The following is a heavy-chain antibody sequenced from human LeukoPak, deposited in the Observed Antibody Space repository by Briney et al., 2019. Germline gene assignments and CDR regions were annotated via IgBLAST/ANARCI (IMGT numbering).Heavy chain of an antibody. D-gene: IGHD3-22*01. CDR1: GFTFSNHG. Sequence: PGRSLRLSCAASGFTFSNHGMHWVRQAPGKGLEWVAIIWYDGSSKYYADSVKGRFTISRDNSKNTLYLQMNSLRAEDTAVYYCARDSSGYYAFDYWGQGTLVTVSS. CDR3: ARDSSGYYAFDY. J-gene: IGHJ4*02. V-gene: IGHV3-33*01. CDR2: IWYDGSSK.